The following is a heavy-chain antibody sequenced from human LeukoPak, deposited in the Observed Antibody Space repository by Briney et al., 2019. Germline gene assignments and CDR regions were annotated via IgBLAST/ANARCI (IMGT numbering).Heavy chain of an antibody. CDR1: GGTFSSYA. CDR2: IIPIRGIA. V-gene: IGHV1-69*04. J-gene: IGHJ4*02. D-gene: IGHD4-17*01. Sequence: GASVKVSCKASGGTFSSYAISWVRQAPGQGLEWMGRIIPIRGIANYAQKFQGRVTITADKSTSTAYMELSSLRSEDTAVYYCARAYGIPPQGYFVYWGQGTLVTVSS. CDR3: ARAYGIPPQGYFVY.